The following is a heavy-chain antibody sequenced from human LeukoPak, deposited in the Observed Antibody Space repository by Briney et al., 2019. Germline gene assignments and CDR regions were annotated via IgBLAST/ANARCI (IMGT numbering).Heavy chain of an antibody. CDR2: IYHSGST. CDR3: ARAYCGGDCTAGGAFDI. CDR1: HYSISSNYY. J-gene: IGHJ3*02. V-gene: IGHV4-38-2*02. D-gene: IGHD2-21*01. Sequence: PSETLSLTCTVSHYSISSNYYWGWIRQPPGKGLEWIGSIYHSGSTYYNPSLKSRVTISVDTSKNQFSLKLTSVTAADTAVYFCARAYCGGDCTAGGAFDIWGQGTMVTVSS.